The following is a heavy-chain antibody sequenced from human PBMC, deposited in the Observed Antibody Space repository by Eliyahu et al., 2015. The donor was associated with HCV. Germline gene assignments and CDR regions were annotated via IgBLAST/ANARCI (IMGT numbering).Heavy chain of an antibody. J-gene: IGHJ3*02. D-gene: IGHD6-6*01. Sequence: APGKGLEWVSGXSSGGGXTFYADSVKGRFTISRDNAKNTLYLQMNSXRADDTAVYYCAKTNASSLWRDFDIWGQGTMVTVSS. CDR2: XSSGGGXT. CDR3: AKTNASSLWRDFDI. V-gene: IGHV3-23*01.